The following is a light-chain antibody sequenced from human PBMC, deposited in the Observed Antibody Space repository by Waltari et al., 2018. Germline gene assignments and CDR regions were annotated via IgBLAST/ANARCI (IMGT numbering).Light chain of an antibody. Sequence: EIVLTPSPDTLSLSPGERATLPCRASQSVRWFLAWYQQKPGQAPRPLIYHASSRATGIPDRFSGSGSGTDLSLTISRLEPEDFAVYYCQQYVTLPATFGQGTKLEIK. J-gene: IGKJ1*01. CDR2: HAS. V-gene: IGKV3-20*01. CDR3: QQYVTLPAT. CDR1: QSVRWF.